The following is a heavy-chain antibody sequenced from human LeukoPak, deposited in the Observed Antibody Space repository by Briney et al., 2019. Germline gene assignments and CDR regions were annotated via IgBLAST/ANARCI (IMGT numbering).Heavy chain of an antibody. J-gene: IGHJ5*01. CDR1: GFIFIRYG. CDR3: ARDAHRAFASSNSLKS. CDR2: IWSDGSNR. D-gene: IGHD4-11*01. V-gene: IGHV3-33*01. Sequence: PGGSLRLSCVASGFIFIRYGMHCVRQAPGKGLEWVAVIWSDGSNRFYAGSVKGRFTISIDNSQNTVFLQMNNLIAEDTAMYSCARDAHRAFASSNSLKSWGHGILVTVSS.